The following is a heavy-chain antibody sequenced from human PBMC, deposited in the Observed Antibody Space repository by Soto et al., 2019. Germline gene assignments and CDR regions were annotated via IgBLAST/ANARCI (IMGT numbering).Heavy chain of an antibody. D-gene: IGHD2-15*01. J-gene: IGHJ5*02. CDR1: GFTFSSYA. CDR2: ISGSGGRT. Sequence: GGSLRLSCAASGFTFSSYAMSWVRQAPGKGLEWVSAISGSGGRTYYADSVKGRSTISRDNSKNTLYLQMNSLRAEDTAVYYCAKPRVVVAASSWFDPWGQGTLVTVSS. V-gene: IGHV3-23*01. CDR3: AKPRVVVAASSWFDP.